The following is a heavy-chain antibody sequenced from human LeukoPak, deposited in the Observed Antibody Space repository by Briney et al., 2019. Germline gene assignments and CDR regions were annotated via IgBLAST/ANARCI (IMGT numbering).Heavy chain of an antibody. J-gene: IGHJ4*02. V-gene: IGHV1-69*04. CDR1: GGTFSSYA. CDR3: ARGSITMVRGVRNNDY. Sequence: GASVKVSCKASGGTFSSYAISWVRQAPGQGLEWMGRIIPILGIANYAQKFQGRVTITADKSTSTACMELSSLRSEDTAVYYCARGSITMVRGVRNNDYWGQGTLVTVSS. CDR2: IIPILGIA. D-gene: IGHD3-10*01.